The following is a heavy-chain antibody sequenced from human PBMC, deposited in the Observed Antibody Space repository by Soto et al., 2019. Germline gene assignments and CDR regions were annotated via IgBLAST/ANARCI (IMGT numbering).Heavy chain of an antibody. Sequence: SRTLSLTCAVYGGSFSGYYWSWIRQPPGKGLEWIGEINHSESTNYNPSLKSRVTISVDTSKNQFSLKLSSVTAADTAVYYCARGQGVTYYDFWSGYYFDYWGQGTLVTVSS. D-gene: IGHD3-3*01. V-gene: IGHV4-34*01. CDR2: INHSEST. J-gene: IGHJ4*02. CDR1: GGSFSGYY. CDR3: ARGQGVTYYDFWSGYYFDY.